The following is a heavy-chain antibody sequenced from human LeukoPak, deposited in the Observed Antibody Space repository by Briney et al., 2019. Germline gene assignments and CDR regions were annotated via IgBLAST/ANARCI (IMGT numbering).Heavy chain of an antibody. CDR1: GGSISSYY. D-gene: IGHD5-18*01. V-gene: IGHV4-59*01. J-gene: IGHJ3*02. CDR2: IYYSGST. Sequence: SETLSLTCTVSGGSISSYYWSWIRQPPGKGLEWIGYIYYSGSTNYNPSLKSRVTISVDTSRNQFSLKLSSVTAADTAVYYCARSRSGYSYDHAAFEIWGQGTMVTVSS. CDR3: ARSRSGYSYDHAAFEI.